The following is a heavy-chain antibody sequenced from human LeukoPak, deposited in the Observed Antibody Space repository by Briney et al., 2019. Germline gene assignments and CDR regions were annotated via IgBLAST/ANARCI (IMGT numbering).Heavy chain of an antibody. CDR2: IRSKAYGGTT. D-gene: IGHD4-11*01. J-gene: IGHJ4*02. V-gene: IGHV3-49*03. Sequence: GGSLRLSCTASGFTFGDYAMSWFRQAPGKGLEWVGFIRSKAYGGTTEYAASVKGRFTISRDDSKTIAYLQMNSLKTEDTAVYYCTRADDYSNYFDYWGQGTLVTVSS. CDR3: TRADDYSNYFDY. CDR1: GFTFGDYA.